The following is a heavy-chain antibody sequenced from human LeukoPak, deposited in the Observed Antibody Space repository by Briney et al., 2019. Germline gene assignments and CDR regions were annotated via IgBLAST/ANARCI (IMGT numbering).Heavy chain of an antibody. J-gene: IGHJ4*02. Sequence: PGGSLRLSCAASGFTFSSYAMHWVRQAPGKGLKWVSSISGNSAYIFDADSVKGRFTISRDNTKNLVYLQMNSLRAEDTAVYYCASGITIFGVALDYWGQGTLVTVSS. CDR1: GFTFSSYA. CDR3: ASGITIFGVALDY. CDR2: ISGNSAYI. D-gene: IGHD3-3*01. V-gene: IGHV3-21*01.